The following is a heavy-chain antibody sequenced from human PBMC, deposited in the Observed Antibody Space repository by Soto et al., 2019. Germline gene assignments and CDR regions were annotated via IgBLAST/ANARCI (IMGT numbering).Heavy chain of an antibody. J-gene: IGHJ3*02. D-gene: IGHD3-22*01. CDR2: ISYDGSNK. Sequence: QVQLVESGGGLVQPGRSLRLSCAASGFTFSSYAMHWVRQAPGKGLEWVAVISYDGSNKYYADSVKGRFTISRDNSKNKLYMQTHCLRAEGTAVYYCARDLQIYYDSSGYYLGDAFDIWGQGTMVTVSS. CDR1: GFTFSSYA. CDR3: ARDLQIYYDSSGYYLGDAFDI. V-gene: IGHV3-30-3*01.